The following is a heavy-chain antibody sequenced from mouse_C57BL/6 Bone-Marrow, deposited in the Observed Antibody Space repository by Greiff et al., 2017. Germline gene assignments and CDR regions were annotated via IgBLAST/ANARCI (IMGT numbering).Heavy chain of an antibody. CDR1: GYTFTSYG. CDR2: IYPRSGNT. J-gene: IGHJ2*01. V-gene: IGHV1-81*01. Sequence: VQLQQSGAELARPGASVTLSCKASGYTFTSYGISWVKQRTGQGLEWIGEIYPRSGNTYYNEKFKGKATLTADKSSSTAYMELRSLTSEDSAVYFCARRGRFPYYFDYWGQGTTLTLSS. CDR3: ARRGRFPYYFDY.